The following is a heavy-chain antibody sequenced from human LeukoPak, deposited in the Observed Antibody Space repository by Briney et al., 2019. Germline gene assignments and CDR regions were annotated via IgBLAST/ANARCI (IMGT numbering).Heavy chain of an antibody. Sequence: GGSLRLSCAASGFTFSSYNMNWVRQAPGKGLEWVSSISSSTGYIYYADSVKGRFTISRDNAKNSLYLQMNSLRAEDTAVYYCARVVGATKEEYYFDYWGRGTLVTVSS. D-gene: IGHD1-26*01. CDR1: GFTFSSYN. CDR3: ARVVGATKEEYYFDY. J-gene: IGHJ4*02. V-gene: IGHV3-21*01. CDR2: ISSSTGYI.